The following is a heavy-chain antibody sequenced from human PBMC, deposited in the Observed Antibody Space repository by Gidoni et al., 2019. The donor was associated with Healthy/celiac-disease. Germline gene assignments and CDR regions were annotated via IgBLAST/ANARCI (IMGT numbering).Heavy chain of an antibody. J-gene: IGHJ6*02. V-gene: IGHV4-61*02. Sequence: QVQLQESGPGLVKPSQTLSLTCTVSGGSISSGSCYWRWLRQPAGKGLEWIGRIYTSGSTNYNPSLKSRVTISVDTSKNQFSLKLSSVTAADTAVYYCARERYDFWSGYYLSYYYYGMDVWGQGTTVTVSS. CDR1: GGSISSGSCY. CDR3: ARERYDFWSGYYLSYYYYGMDV. CDR2: IYTSGST. D-gene: IGHD3-3*01.